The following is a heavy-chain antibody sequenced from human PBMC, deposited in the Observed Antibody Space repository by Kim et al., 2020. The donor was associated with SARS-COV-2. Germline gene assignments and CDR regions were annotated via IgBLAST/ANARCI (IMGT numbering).Heavy chain of an antibody. CDR2: IVVGSGNT. D-gene: IGHD3-10*01. V-gene: IGHV1-58*01. Sequence: SVKVSCKASGFTFTSSAVQWVRQARGQRLEWIGWIVVGSGNTNYAQKFQERVTITRDMSTSTAYMELSSLRSEDTAVYYCAADPGGLWFGELLSLGYWGQGTLVTVSS. J-gene: IGHJ4*02. CDR1: GFTFTSSA. CDR3: AADPGGLWFGELLSLGY.